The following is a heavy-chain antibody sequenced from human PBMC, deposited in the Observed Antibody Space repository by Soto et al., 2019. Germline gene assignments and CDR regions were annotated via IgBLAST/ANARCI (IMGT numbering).Heavy chain of an antibody. J-gene: IGHJ4*02. CDR2: MDPHSGDA. CDR1: GYTFTSYD. V-gene: IGHV1-8*01. D-gene: IGHD2-21*02. CDR3: ARNLDKAPTD. Sequence: QVELVQSGAEVKKPGASVKVSCKASGYTFTSYDINWVRQATGQGLEWMGWMDPHSGDAANTQKFQGRVTMTRSTSTNTAYMDLSSLRPDDTAIYYCARNLDKAPTDWGQGTLVTVSS.